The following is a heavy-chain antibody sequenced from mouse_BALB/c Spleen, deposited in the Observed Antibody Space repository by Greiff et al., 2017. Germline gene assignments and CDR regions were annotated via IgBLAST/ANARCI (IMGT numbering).Heavy chain of an antibody. V-gene: IGHV1-82*01. D-gene: IGHD4-1*01. J-gene: IGHJ4*01. Sequence: QVQLQQSGPELVKPGASVKISCKASGYAFSSSWMNWVKQRPGQGLEWIGRIYPGDGDTNYNGKFKGKATLTADKSSSTAYMQLSSLTSVDSAVYCCAGKSGLAMDYWGQGTSVTVSS. CDR3: AGKSGLAMDY. CDR2: IYPGDGDT. CDR1: GYAFSSSW.